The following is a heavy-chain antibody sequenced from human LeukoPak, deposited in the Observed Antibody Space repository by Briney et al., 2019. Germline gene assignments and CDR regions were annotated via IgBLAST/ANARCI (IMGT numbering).Heavy chain of an antibody. D-gene: IGHD3-10*01. V-gene: IGHV1-24*01. J-gene: IGHJ4*02. CDR3: ATEPDKRITMVRGAPPGDY. CDR2: FDPEDGET. CDR1: GYTLTELS. Sequence: ASVKVSCKVSGYTLTELSMHWVRQAPGKGLEWMGGFDPEDGETIYAQKFQGRVTMTEDTSTDTAYMELSSLRSEDTAVYYCATEPDKRITMVRGAPPGDYWGQGTLVTVSS.